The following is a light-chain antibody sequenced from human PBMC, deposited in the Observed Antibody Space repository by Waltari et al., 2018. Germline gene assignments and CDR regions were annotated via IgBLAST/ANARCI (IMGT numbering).Light chain of an antibody. CDR2: RAS. Sequence: ETVVTQSPATLSMSPGERATISCRTSPTIGRSLAWYQQRPGQAPRLLIYRASTRATGIPDRFSGSGSETEFTLTISSLQSEDIAVYYCQQYNNWSPGT. CDR3: QQYNNWSPGT. V-gene: IGKV3D-15*01. J-gene: IGKJ1*01. CDR1: PTIGRS.